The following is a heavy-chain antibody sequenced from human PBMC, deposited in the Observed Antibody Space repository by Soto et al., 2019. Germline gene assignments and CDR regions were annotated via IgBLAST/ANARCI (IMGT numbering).Heavy chain of an antibody. CDR1: GDSVSRNSAA. J-gene: IGHJ4*02. D-gene: IGHD3-22*01. CDR3: AREFPDYESSESYCDY. CDR2: TYYRSKWYN. Sequence: SHTLSLTCAISGDSVSRNSAAWNWIRQTQSRGLEWLGRTYYRSKWYNDYAVSVKSRITVTPDTSKNKFSLHLNSGTPDDTAVYYCAREFPDYESSESYCDYWGQVALVT. V-gene: IGHV6-1*01.